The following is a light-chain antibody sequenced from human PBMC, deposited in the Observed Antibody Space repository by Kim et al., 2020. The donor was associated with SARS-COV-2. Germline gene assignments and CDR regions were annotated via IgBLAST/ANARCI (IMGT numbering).Light chain of an antibody. CDR3: QQYQT. CDR2: AAS. J-gene: IGKJ1*01. CDR1: QSVSSNY. V-gene: IGKV3-20*01. Sequence: TLSLSPGERATLSGRASQSVSSNYLSWYQQKPGQAPRLLIYAASNRATGIPDRFSGSGSETDFTLTITRLEPEDFAVYFCQQYQTFGQGTKVDIK.